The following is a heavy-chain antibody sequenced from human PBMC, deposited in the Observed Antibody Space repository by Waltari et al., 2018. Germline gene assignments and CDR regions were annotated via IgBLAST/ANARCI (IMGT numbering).Heavy chain of an antibody. J-gene: IGHJ4*02. V-gene: IGHV3-11*01. CDR1: GFSFSDYY. CDR2: GSGLYNII. CDR3: ARAREQNYDFWSGYSFYFDH. D-gene: IGHD3-3*01. Sequence: QVQLVESGGGLVNPGGSLRLSCTVTGFSFSDYYMTWIRQAPGKGLEGIAYGSGLYNIIYHSDSVKGRFTISRDNAKNSLFLQMKSLRVEDTAVYYCARAREQNYDFWSGYSFYFDHWGQGALVTVSS.